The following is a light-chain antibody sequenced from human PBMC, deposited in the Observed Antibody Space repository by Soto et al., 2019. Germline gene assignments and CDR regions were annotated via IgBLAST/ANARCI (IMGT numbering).Light chain of an antibody. CDR2: DAS. CDR3: QQRSKWPTPIT. Sequence: EIFLTHSPATLSWSPGERSTLSCRASQSVSIYLAWYQQKPGHAPRLLIYDASNRATGIPARFSGSGSGTKFTLTLSSTEPEDFAVYYRQQRSKWPTPITFGQGKSMAIK. V-gene: IGKV3-11*01. CDR1: QSVSIY. J-gene: IGKJ5*01.